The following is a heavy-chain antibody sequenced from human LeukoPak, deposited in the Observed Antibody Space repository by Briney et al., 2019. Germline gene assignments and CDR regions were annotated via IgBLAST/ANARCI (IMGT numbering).Heavy chain of an antibody. Sequence: GSLRLSCAASGFTFSSYSMNWVRQAPGKGLEWVSSISSSSSYIYYADSVKGRFTISRDNAKNSLYLQMNSLRAEDTAVYYCARETYYYYYMDVWGKGTTVTVSS. V-gene: IGHV3-21*01. CDR3: ARETYYYYYMDV. CDR1: GFTFSSYS. CDR2: ISSSSSYI. J-gene: IGHJ6*03.